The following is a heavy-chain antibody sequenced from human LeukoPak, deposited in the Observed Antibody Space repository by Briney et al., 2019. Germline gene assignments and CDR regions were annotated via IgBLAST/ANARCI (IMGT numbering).Heavy chain of an antibody. V-gene: IGHV3-72*01. CDR3: IRDLKSGSYGD. Sequence: GGSPILSCAASGLTFSDYYIEWVRQAPGKGLEWVGRSRNKVKRYTTEYAASVKGRFTISRDDSKNSVYLQMNSLKTEDTAVYYCIRDLKSGSYGDWGQGTLVTVSS. J-gene: IGHJ4*02. D-gene: IGHD1-26*01. CDR2: SRNKVKRYTT. CDR1: GLTFSDYY.